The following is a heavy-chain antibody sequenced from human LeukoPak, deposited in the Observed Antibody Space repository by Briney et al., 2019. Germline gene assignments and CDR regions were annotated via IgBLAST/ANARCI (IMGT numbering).Heavy chain of an antibody. CDR3: ARDSAVEGDY. V-gene: IGHV4-59*12. CDR2: IYYSGST. Sequence: KTSETLSLACTVSGGSISSYYWSWIRQPPGKGLEWIGYIYYSGSTNYNPSLKSRVTISVDTSKNQFSLKLSSVTAADTAVYYCARDSAVEGDYWGQGTLVTVSS. D-gene: IGHD4-23*01. CDR1: GGSISSYY. J-gene: IGHJ4*02.